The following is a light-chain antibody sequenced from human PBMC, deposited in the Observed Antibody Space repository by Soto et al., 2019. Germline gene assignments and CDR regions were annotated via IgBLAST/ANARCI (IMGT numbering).Light chain of an antibody. CDR2: DDS. CDR1: SSNIGTGYN. J-gene: IGLJ1*01. Sequence: QSVLTQPPSVSGAPGQRVTISCTGSSSNIGTGYNVHWYQQLPGTAPKLLIYDDSNRPSEVPDRFSGSKSATSASLAITGLQAEDGADYYCQSYDSSLSADVFGTGTKVTVL. V-gene: IGLV1-40*01. CDR3: QSYDSSLSADV.